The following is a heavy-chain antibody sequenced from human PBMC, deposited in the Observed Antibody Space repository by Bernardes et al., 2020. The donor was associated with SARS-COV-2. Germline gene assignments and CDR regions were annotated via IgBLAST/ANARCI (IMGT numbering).Heavy chain of an antibody. Sequence: ASVKVSCKASGYSFTDYYMHWVRQAPGQGLEWMGWINPNSGGTNYAQKFQGRVTMTRDTSISTAYMELSRLRSDDTAVYYCARDIVYSGHDREMATIIGWWGEGYYYGMDVWGQGTTVTVSS. CDR3: ARDIVYSGHDREMATIIGWWGEGYYYGMDV. V-gene: IGHV1-2*02. CDR2: INPNSGGT. J-gene: IGHJ6*02. D-gene: IGHD5-12*01. CDR1: GYSFTDYY.